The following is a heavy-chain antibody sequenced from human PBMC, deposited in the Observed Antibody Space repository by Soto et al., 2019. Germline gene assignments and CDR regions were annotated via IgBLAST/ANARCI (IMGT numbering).Heavy chain of an antibody. V-gene: IGHV4-31*03. CDR1: GASVSTGVYY. CDR2: IDNSGST. CDR3: AGAVSDFDVRRYRTSYFDQ. D-gene: IGHD3-10*02. J-gene: IGHJ4*02. Sequence: PSETLSLTCTVSGASVSTGVYYWTWIRHHPGKGLEWIGYIDNSGSTYYNPSLTGRVDISVDTSKNEFSLNLQSLTAADTAFYYCAGAVSDFDVRRYRTSYFDQWGQGILVTVSS.